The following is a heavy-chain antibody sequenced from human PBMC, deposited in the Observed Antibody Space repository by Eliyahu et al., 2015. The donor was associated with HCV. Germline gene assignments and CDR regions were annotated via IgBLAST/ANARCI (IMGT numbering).Heavy chain of an antibody. CDR1: GDSISRPSDY. CDR3: ARHNWVRGFDV. V-gene: IGHV4-39*01. D-gene: IGHD3-10*01. Sequence: QVQLQESGPGLVXPSETLSLRCTVSGDSISRPSDYWGWVRQSPGKGLEWIGSMFYSGGTYYNPSLKSRVTISGDTSQNHLSLKLTSVTAADTAVYYCARHNWVRGFDVWGLGTMVTVSS. J-gene: IGHJ3*01. CDR2: MFYSGGT.